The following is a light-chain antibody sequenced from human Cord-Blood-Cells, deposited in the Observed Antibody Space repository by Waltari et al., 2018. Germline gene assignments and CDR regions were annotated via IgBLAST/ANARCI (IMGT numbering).Light chain of an antibody. V-gene: IGKV1-33*01. Sequence: DIQLTKSPSSLSASVGDRVTITCQASQDIINYLNWYQQKPGKAPKLLIYDASNVETGVPSRFSGSGSGTDFTFTISSLQPEDIATYYCQQYDNLPLTFGGGTKVEI. CDR3: QQYDNLPLT. CDR2: DAS. J-gene: IGKJ4*01. CDR1: QDIINY.